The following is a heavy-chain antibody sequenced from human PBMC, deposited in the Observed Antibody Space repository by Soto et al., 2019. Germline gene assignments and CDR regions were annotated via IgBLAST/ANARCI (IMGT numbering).Heavy chain of an antibody. V-gene: IGHV1-18*01. CDR1: GYTFTSYG. CDR2: ISAYNGNT. D-gene: IGHD6-13*01. CDR3: ARDPETYSSSWYWYFQH. J-gene: IGHJ1*01. Sequence: VKVSCKASGYTFTSYGISWVRQAPGQGLEWMGWISAYNGNTNYAQKLQGRVTMTTDTSTSTAYMELRSLRSDDTAVYYCARDPETYSSSWYWYFQHWGQGTLVTVSS.